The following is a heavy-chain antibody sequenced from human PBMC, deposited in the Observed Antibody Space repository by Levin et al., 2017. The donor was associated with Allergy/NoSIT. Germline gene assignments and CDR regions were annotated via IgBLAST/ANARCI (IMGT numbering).Heavy chain of an antibody. V-gene: IGHV3-21*01. J-gene: IGHJ6*02. CDR1: GILFSSYD. CDR3: ASWAMYHYDRSAFDYFYYAMDV. CDR2: ISAGGNYI. Sequence: TSETLSLTCAASGILFSSYDMNWVRQAPGKGLEWVSSISAGGNYIYYADSVKGRFTISRDNAKNSLFLQMNSLRAEDTAVYYCASWAMYHYDRSAFDYFYYAMDVWGQGTTVTVSS. D-gene: IGHD3-22*01.